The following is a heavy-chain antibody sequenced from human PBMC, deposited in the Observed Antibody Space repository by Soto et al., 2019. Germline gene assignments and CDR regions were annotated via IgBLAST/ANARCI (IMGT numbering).Heavy chain of an antibody. J-gene: IGHJ4*02. CDR1: GFTISSYA. CDR3: AKDKPGTTSFDY. CDR2: ISDSGDTT. Sequence: GGSLRLSCAAFGFTISSYAMYWVRQAPGKGLEWVSAISDSGDTTHYADSVKGRFTISRDTSKNTLYLQMNTLRAEDTAVYYCAKDKPGTTSFDYWGQGTLVTVSS. V-gene: IGHV3-23*01. D-gene: IGHD1-1*01.